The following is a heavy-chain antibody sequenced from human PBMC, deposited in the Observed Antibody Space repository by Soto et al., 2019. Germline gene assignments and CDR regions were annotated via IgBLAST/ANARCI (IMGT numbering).Heavy chain of an antibody. D-gene: IGHD3-10*01. Sequence: GGSLRLSCTASGFTFSLFSMEWVRQAPGKGLEWVSAISPTTSYTYYADSVKGRFTTSRDNAKNSVYLQMNSLRAEDTAVYCCAKLLLWFEGPFDYWGQGTLVTVSS. CDR1: GFTFSLFS. J-gene: IGHJ4*02. V-gene: IGHV3-21*04. CDR3: AKLLLWFEGPFDY. CDR2: ISPTTSYT.